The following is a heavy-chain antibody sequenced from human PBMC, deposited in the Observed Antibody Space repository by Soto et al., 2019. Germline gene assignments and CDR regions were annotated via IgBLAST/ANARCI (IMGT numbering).Heavy chain of an antibody. Sequence: ASVKVSCKASGGTFSSYAISWVRQAPGQGLEWMGGIIPIFGTANYAQKFQGRVTITADKSTSTAYMELSSLRSEDTAVYYCAREMGTGYSSSWYYFDYWGQGTLVTVSS. CDR1: GGTFSSYA. J-gene: IGHJ4*02. CDR2: IIPIFGTA. D-gene: IGHD6-13*01. CDR3: AREMGTGYSSSWYYFDY. V-gene: IGHV1-69*06.